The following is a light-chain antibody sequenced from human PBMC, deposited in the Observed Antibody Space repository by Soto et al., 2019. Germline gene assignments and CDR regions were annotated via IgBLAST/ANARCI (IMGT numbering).Light chain of an antibody. Sequence: TQSPSSLAASVADRLTLTCRASRNVSIYLNWYQHKPGKGPTLLIYGASNRATGIPDRFSGSGSGTDFTLTISRLEPEDFAVYYCQQYGSSGTFGQGTKVDIK. CDR2: GAS. CDR1: RNVSIY. CDR3: QQYGSSGT. V-gene: IGKV3-20*01. J-gene: IGKJ1*01.